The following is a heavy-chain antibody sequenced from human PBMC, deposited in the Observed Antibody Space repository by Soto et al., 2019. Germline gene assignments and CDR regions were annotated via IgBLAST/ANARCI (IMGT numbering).Heavy chain of an antibody. CDR2: ISYDGSNN. V-gene: IGHV3-30*18. Sequence: SGGSLRLSCAASGFTFSSYDMHWVRQAPGKGLEWVAVISYDGSNNYYADSVMGRFTISRDNSKNTLYLQMNSLRAEDTAVYYCAKDPNWGIDYWGQGTLVTVSS. J-gene: IGHJ4*02. D-gene: IGHD7-27*01. CDR1: GFTFSSYD. CDR3: AKDPNWGIDY.